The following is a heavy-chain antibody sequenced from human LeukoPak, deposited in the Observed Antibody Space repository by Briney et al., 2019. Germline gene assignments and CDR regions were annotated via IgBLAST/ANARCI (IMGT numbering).Heavy chain of an antibody. CDR2: IYYSGST. Sequence: SETLSLTRTVSRGSISSYFWNWIRQPPGKGLEWIGYIYYSGSTNYNPSLKSRVTISVDTSKKQFSLKLSSLTAADTAVYYCARGSIAADSWGQGTLVTVSS. J-gene: IGHJ4*02. V-gene: IGHV4-59*01. CDR1: RGSISSYF. CDR3: ARGSIAADS. D-gene: IGHD6-6*01.